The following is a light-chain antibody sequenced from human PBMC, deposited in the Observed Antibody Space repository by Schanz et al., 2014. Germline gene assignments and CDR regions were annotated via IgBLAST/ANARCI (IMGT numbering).Light chain of an antibody. CDR2: SAS. Sequence: EIVLTQSPGTLSLSPGERATLSCRASQSVDSTYLAWYQQKPGQAPRLLISSASSRATGIPDRFGGSGSGTDFTLKISRVEAEDVGLYYCMQSTQLYTFGQGTKLEIK. CDR3: MQSTQLYT. V-gene: IGKV3-20*01. CDR1: QSVDSTY. J-gene: IGKJ2*01.